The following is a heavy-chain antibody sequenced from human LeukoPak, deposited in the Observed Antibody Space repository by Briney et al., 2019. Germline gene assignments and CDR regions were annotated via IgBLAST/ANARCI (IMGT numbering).Heavy chain of an antibody. D-gene: IGHD6-19*01. CDR3: AKDKYTSGWNYFDY. CDR1: GFTFSTYA. CDR2: SSGTGGST. J-gene: IGHJ4*02. Sequence: GGSLRLSCAASGFTFSTYAMTWVRQAPGKGLEWVSSSSGTGGSTYYADSVKGRFTISRDNSKNTLYLQMNSLRAEDTAVYYCAKDKYTSGWNYFDYWGQGTLVTVSS. V-gene: IGHV3-23*01.